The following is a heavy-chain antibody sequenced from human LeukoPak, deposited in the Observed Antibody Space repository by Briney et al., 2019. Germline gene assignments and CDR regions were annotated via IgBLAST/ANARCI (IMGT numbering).Heavy chain of an antibody. V-gene: IGHV4-59*01. CDR2: IYYSGST. Sequence: SETPSLTCTVSGGSISSYYWSWIRQPPGKGLEWIGYIYYSGSTNYNPSLKSRVTISVDTSKNQFSLKLSSVTAADTAVYYCARLSYSGSYGHFDYWGQGTLVTVSS. J-gene: IGHJ4*02. D-gene: IGHD1-26*01. CDR3: ARLSYSGSYGHFDY. CDR1: GGSISSYY.